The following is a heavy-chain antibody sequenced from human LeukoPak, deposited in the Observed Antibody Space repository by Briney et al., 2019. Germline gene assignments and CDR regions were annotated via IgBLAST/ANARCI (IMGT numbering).Heavy chain of an antibody. J-gene: IGHJ4*02. CDR1: GFTFGDYA. Sequence: GGSLRLSYTASGFTFGDYAMSWVRQAPGKGLEWVGFIRSKAYGGTTEYAASVKGRFTISRDDSKSIAYLQMNSLKTEDTAVYYCTRDRYSSSWPIDYWGQGTLVTVSS. CDR2: IRSKAYGGTT. D-gene: IGHD6-13*01. CDR3: TRDRYSSSWPIDY. V-gene: IGHV3-49*04.